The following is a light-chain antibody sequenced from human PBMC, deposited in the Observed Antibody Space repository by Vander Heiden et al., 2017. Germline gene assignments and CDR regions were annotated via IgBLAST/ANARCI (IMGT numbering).Light chain of an antibody. CDR1: QSISSY. J-gene: IGKJ4*01. CDR2: AAS. CDR3: QQSDSTPHT. V-gene: IGKV1-39*01. Sequence: DIQMTQSPSSLSASVGDRVTITCRASQSISSYLNWYQQKPGKAPKLRIYAASSLQSGVPSRFSGSGSGTDFTLTISRLQPEDFATYYCQQSDSTPHTFGGGTKLEIK.